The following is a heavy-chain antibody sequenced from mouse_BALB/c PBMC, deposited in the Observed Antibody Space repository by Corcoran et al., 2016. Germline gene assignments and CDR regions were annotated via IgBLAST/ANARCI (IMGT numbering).Heavy chain of an antibody. CDR1: GYTFSSYW. D-gene: IGHD2-4*01. CDR3: ARGDYDGRFAY. V-gene: IGHV1-9*01. Sequence: QVQLQQSGAELMKPGASVKISCKATGYTFSSYWIEWVKQRPGHGLEWIGEILPGSGSANYNEKCKGKATFTADTSSNTAYMQLSSLTSEDSAVYYCARGDYDGRFAYWGQGTLVTVSA. J-gene: IGHJ3*01. CDR2: ILPGSGSA.